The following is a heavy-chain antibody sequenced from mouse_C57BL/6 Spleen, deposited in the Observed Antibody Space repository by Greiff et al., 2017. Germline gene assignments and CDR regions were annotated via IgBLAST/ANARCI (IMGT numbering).Heavy chain of an antibody. CDR1: GFTFSDYG. Sequence: EVKVVESGGGLVKPGGSLKLSCAASGFTFSDYGMHWVRQAPEKGLEWVAYISSGSSTIYYADTVQGRFTISRDNAKNTLFLQMTSLRSEDTAMYYCARRNWDYFDYWGQGTTLTVSS. CDR2: ISSGSSTI. CDR3: ARRNWDYFDY. D-gene: IGHD4-1*01. J-gene: IGHJ2*01. V-gene: IGHV5-17*01.